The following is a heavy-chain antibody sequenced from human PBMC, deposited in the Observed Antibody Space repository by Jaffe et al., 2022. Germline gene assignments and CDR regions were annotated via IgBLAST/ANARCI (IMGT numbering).Heavy chain of an antibody. Sequence: EVQLVESGGGLVQPGGSLRLSCAASGFTFSSYEMNWVRQAPGKGLEWVSYISSSGSTIYYADSVKGRFTISRDNAKNSLYLQMNSLRAEDTAVYYCARFAVADYYFDYWGQGTLVTVSS. D-gene: IGHD6-19*01. V-gene: IGHV3-48*03. CDR1: GFTFSSYE. J-gene: IGHJ4*02. CDR2: ISSSGSTI. CDR3: ARFAVADYYFDY.